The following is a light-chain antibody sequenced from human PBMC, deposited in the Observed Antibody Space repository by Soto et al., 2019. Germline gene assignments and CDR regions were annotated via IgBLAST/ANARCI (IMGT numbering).Light chain of an antibody. CDR1: QSVSSN. J-gene: IGKJ2*01. CDR3: QQYTNWHT. CDR2: GAS. Sequence: EIVMTQSPATLSVSPGERATLSCRASQSVSSNLAGYQQKPGQAPRLLIYGASTRATGIPARFSGSGSGTEFTLTISSLQSEDFAVYYCQQYTNWHTFGQGTKLEIK. V-gene: IGKV3-15*01.